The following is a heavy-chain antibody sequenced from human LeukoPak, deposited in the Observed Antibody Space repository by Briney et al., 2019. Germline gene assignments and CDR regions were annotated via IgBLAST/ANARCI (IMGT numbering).Heavy chain of an antibody. Sequence: SETLSLTCTVSGGSISSSGYYWVWIRQPPGKGLEWIGTIHYSGSTYYNPSLKSRVTISVDTSKNQFSLKLSSVTAADTAVYYCARHREPSQIDYWGQGTLVTVSS. J-gene: IGHJ4*02. CDR1: GGSISSSGYY. D-gene: IGHD1-26*01. CDR2: IHYSGST. V-gene: IGHV4-39*01. CDR3: ARHREPSQIDY.